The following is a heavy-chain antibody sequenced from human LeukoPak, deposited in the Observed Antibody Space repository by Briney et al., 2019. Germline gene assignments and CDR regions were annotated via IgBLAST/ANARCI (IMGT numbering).Heavy chain of an antibody. CDR1: GFTFSSYG. V-gene: IGHV3-30*03. J-gene: IGHJ6*02. CDR3: ARAQKDV. Sequence: GGSLRLSCAASGFTFSSYGMHWVRQAPGKGLEWVAVISYDGSNKYYADSVKGRFTISRDNAKNSLYLQMNSLRAEDTAVYYCARAQKDVWGQGTTVTVSS. CDR2: ISYDGSNK.